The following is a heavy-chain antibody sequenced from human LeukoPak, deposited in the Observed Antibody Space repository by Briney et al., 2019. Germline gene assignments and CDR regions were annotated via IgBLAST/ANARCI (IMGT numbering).Heavy chain of an antibody. CDR1: GGSFSGYY. CDR3: ARVFLDGWPDYYYYGMDV. CDR2: INHSGST. D-gene: IGHD5-24*01. V-gene: IGHV4-34*01. Sequence: SETLSLTCAVYGGSFSGYYWSWIRQPPGKGLEWIGEINHSGSTNYNPSLKGRVTISVDTSKNQFSLKLSSVTAADTAVYYCARVFLDGWPDYYYYGMDVWGQGTTVTVSS. J-gene: IGHJ6*02.